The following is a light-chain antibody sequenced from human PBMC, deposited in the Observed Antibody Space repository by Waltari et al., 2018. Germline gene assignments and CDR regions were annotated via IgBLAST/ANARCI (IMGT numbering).Light chain of an antibody. J-gene: IGLJ2*01. CDR2: EVN. CDR1: SSDFGNYNL. Sequence: QSALTPPASVSGSPGQSITMSCTGTSSDFGNYNLVSWYQQHPGKAPKLIIYEVNKRPSGVSNRFSGSKSGNTASLTISGLQAEDESDYYCSSYARNSTSVVFGGGTKLTVL. CDR3: SSYARNSTSVV. V-gene: IGLV2-23*02.